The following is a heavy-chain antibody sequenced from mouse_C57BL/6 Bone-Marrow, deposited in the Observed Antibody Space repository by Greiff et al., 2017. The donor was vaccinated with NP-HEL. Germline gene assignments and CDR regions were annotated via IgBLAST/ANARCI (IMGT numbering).Heavy chain of an antibody. CDR2: ISYDGSN. D-gene: IGHD1-1*01. J-gene: IGHJ3*01. V-gene: IGHV3-6*01. CDR1: GYSITSGYY. CDR3: ARGDCGSSPSFVY. Sequence: EVQLVESGPGLVKPSQSLSLTCSVTGYSITSGYYWNWIRQFPGNKLEWMGYISYDGSNNYNPSLKNRISITRDTYKNQFFLKLNSVTTEDTAIYHCARGDCGSSPSFVYWGRESLVTVSA.